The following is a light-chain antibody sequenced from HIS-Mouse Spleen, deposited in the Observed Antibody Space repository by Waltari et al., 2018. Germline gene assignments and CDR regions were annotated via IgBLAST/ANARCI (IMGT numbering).Light chain of an antibody. V-gene: IGLV2-14*01. J-gene: IGLJ3*02. Sequence: QSALTQPASVSGSPGQSHTIPCPGTSSDVGGYNYFTWYQQHPGKAPKLMIYEVSNRPSGVSNRFSGSKSGNTASLTISGLQAEDEADYYCSSYTSSSSWVFGGGTKLTVL. CDR2: EVS. CDR3: SSYTSSSSWV. CDR1: SSDVGGYNY.